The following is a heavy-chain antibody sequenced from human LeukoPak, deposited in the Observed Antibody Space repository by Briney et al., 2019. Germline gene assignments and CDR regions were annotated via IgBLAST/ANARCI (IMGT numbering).Heavy chain of an antibody. CDR2: IIPIFGTA. D-gene: IGHD3-22*01. J-gene: IGHJ4*02. CDR3: ASNYYDSSGYSRPFDY. V-gene: IGHV1-69*13. Sequence: SVKVSCKASGYTFTSYGISWVRQAPGQGLEWMGGIIPIFGTANYAQKFQGRVTITADESTSTAYMELSSLRSEDTAVYYCASNYYDSSGYSRPFDYWGQGTLVTVSS. CDR1: GYTFTSYG.